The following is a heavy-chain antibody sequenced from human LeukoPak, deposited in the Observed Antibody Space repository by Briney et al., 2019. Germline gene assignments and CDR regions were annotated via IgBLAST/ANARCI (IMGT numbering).Heavy chain of an antibody. CDR3: ATHLLVRGDIKRFAY. Sequence: GGSLRLSCATSGFTFSNAWMNWVRQAPGKGLEWVGRIRSKTDGGTTDCAAPVKGRFTISRDDSENTLYLQMNSLQTEDTAVYHCATHLLVRGDIKRFAYWGQGTLVTVSS. J-gene: IGHJ4*02. V-gene: IGHV3-15*01. CDR2: IRSKTDGGTT. CDR1: GFTFSNAW. D-gene: IGHD3-10*01.